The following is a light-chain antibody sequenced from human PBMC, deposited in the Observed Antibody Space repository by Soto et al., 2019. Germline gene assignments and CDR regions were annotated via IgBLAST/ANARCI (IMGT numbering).Light chain of an antibody. CDR1: QSVSSW. CDR3: QQYSSFPYT. J-gene: IGKJ2*01. V-gene: IGKV1-5*01. CDR2: DAS. Sequence: DTQMTQSPSTLSASAGDRVTITCRASQSVSSWLAWYQQKPGEAPRLLIYDASSLESGVPSRFSGSGSGTEFPLTISSLQPDDFATYYCQQYSSFPYTFGLGTKLEIK.